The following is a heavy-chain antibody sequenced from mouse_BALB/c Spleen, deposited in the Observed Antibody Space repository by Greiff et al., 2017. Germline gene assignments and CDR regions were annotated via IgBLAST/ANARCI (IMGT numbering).Heavy chain of an antibody. CDR3: ARGGYDYDGFAY. CDR1: GYSITSGYY. CDR2: ISYDGSN. J-gene: IGHJ3*01. V-gene: IGHV3-6*02. D-gene: IGHD2-4*01. Sequence: VQLKESGPGLVKPSQSLSLTCSVTGYSITSGYYWNWIRQFPGNKLEWMGYISYDGSNNYNPSLKNRISITRDTSKNQFFLKLNSVTTEDTATYYCARGGYDYDGFAYWGQGTLVTVSA.